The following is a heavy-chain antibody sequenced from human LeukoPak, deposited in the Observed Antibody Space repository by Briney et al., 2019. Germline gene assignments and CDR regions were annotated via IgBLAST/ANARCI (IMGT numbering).Heavy chain of an antibody. CDR3: ARGREEGYFDY. CDR1: GGSISSSSYY. V-gene: IGHV4-39*01. CDR2: IYYSGST. J-gene: IGHJ4*02. Sequence: SETLSLTCTVSGGSISSSSYYWGWIRQPPGKGLEWIGSIYYSGSTYYNPSLKSRVTISVDTSKNQFSLKLSSVTAADTAVYYCARGREEGYFDYWGQGTLVTVSS.